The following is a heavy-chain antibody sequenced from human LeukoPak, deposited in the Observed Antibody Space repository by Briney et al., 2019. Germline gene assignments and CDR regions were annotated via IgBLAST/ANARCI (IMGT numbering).Heavy chain of an antibody. J-gene: IGHJ5*02. CDR3: ARHGSGTSLALYP. D-gene: IGHD3-10*01. CDR1: GGSMSSYY. V-gene: IGHV4-59*08. Sequence: PSETLSLTCIVSGGSMSSYYWSWIRQSPGKGLEWVGYISYSGTINYNPSLKSRVTISLGTSKNRFSLNLTSVTAADTAVYYCARHGSGTSLALYPWGQGTLVTVSS. CDR2: ISYSGTI.